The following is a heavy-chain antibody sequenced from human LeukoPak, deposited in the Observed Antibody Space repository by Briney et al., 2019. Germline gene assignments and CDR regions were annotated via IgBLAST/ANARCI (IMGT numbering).Heavy chain of an antibody. V-gene: IGHV3-30-3*01. J-gene: IGHJ3*02. CDR2: ISYDGSNK. D-gene: IGHD3-9*01. Sequence: PGGSLRLSCAASGFTFSSYAMHWVRQAPGKGLEWVAVISYDGSNKYYADSVKGRFTISRDNSKNTLYLQMNSLRAEDTAVYYCAKERRYFDWFRPPTPDAFDIWGQGTMVTVSS. CDR3: AKERRYFDWFRPPTPDAFDI. CDR1: GFTFSSYA.